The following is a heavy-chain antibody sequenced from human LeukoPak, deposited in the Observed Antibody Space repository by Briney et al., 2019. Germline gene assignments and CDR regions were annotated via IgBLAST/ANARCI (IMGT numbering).Heavy chain of an antibody. D-gene: IGHD5-12*01. CDR3: AKGAQYAADWLRTDY. Sequence: TGGSLRLSCAASGFTFSSSAMSWVRQVPGKGLEWVSGISASGGSTYYADSVKGRFTISRDNSKNTLYLQMNSLRAEDTAVYYCAKGAQYAADWLRTDYWGQGTLVTVSS. CDR2: ISASGGST. J-gene: IGHJ4*02. CDR1: GFTFSSSA. V-gene: IGHV3-23*01.